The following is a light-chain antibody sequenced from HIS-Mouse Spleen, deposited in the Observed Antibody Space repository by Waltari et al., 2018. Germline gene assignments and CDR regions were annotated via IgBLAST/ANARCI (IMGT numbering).Light chain of an antibody. J-gene: IGLJ2*01. Sequence: SYELTQPPSVSVSPGQTARTTCSGAALPTKYSYWYQQKSGQALVLVIYEDSKRPSGIPERFSGSSSGTMATLTISGAQVEDEADYYCYSTDSSGNHRVFGGGTKLTVL. V-gene: IGLV3-10*01. CDR2: EDS. CDR1: ALPTKY. CDR3: YSTDSSGNHRV.